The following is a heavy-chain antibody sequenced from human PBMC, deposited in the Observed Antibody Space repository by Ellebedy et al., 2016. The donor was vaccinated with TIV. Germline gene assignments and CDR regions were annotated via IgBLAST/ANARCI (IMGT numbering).Heavy chain of an antibody. CDR3: ARRGGSGSYYNLMHFDY. J-gene: IGHJ4*02. Sequence: GESLKISXKGSGYSFTSYWIGWVRQMPGKGLEWMGIIYPGDSDTRYSPSFQGQVTISADKSISTAYLQWSSLKASDTAMYYCARRGGSGSYYNLMHFDYWGQGTLVTVSS. CDR1: GYSFTSYW. CDR2: IYPGDSDT. D-gene: IGHD3-10*01. V-gene: IGHV5-51*01.